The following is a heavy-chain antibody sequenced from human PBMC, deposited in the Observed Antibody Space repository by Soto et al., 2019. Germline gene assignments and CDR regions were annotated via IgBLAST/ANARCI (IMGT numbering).Heavy chain of an antibody. V-gene: IGHV4-30-4*01. CDR3: ARGPSGDKVDY. CDR1: GGSISSGDYD. Sequence: QVQLQESGPGLVEPSQTLSLTCTVSGGSISSGDYDWSWIRQPPGKDLEWIGHIYNSGNTYSNPSLKSRVTISVDTSKNQFSLKLSSVIAADTAVYYCARGPSGDKVDYWGQGTLVTVSS. CDR2: IYNSGNT. J-gene: IGHJ4*02. D-gene: IGHD1-26*01.